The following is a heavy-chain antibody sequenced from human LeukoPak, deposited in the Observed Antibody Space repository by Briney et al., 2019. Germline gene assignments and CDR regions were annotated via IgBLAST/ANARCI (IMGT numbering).Heavy chain of an antibody. CDR2: INHSGST. Sequence: KPSETLSLTCTVSAGSIRSSSFFWDWIRQPPGKGLEWIGEINHSGSTNYNPSLKSRVTISVDTSKNQFSLKLSSVTAADTAVYYCARGLRGKSRWNGNVWGKGTTVTVSS. D-gene: IGHD1-1*01. J-gene: IGHJ6*04. V-gene: IGHV4-39*07. CDR3: ARGLRGKSRWNGNV. CDR1: AGSIRSSSFF.